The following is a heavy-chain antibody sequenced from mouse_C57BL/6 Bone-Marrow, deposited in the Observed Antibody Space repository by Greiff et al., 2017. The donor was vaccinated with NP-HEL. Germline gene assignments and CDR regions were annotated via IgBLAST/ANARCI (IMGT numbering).Heavy chain of an antibody. CDR2: INYDGSST. Sequence: EVKVVESEGGLVQPGSSMKLSCTASGFTFSDYYMAWVRQVPEKGLEWVANINYDGSSTYYLDSLKSRFIISRDNAKNILYLQMSSLKSEDTATYYCARDRGGYYSYYFDYWGQGTTLTVSS. V-gene: IGHV5-16*01. D-gene: IGHD2-3*01. J-gene: IGHJ2*01. CDR1: GFTFSDYY. CDR3: ARDRGGYYSYYFDY.